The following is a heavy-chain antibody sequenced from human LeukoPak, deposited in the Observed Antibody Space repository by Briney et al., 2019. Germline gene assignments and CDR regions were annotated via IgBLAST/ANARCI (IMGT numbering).Heavy chain of an antibody. Sequence: ASVKVSCKASGYTFTDYNIHWVRQATGQGLEWMGWMNPKTGYAQKFQGRVTMTRDTSISTAYMEVSSLKSEDTAVYYCARGLQYSYGKYCFVPWGQGTLVTVSS. V-gene: IGHV1-8*01. J-gene: IGHJ5*02. CDR2: MNPKT. D-gene: IGHD5-18*01. CDR1: GYTFTDYN. CDR3: ARGLQYSYGKYCFVP.